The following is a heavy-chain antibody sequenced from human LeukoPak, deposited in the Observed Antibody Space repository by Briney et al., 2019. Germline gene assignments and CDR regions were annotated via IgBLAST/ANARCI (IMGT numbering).Heavy chain of an antibody. CDR2: ISWNSGSI. Sequence: GRSLRLSCAASGFTSDDYAMHWVRQAPGKGLEWVSGISWNSGSIGYADSVKGRFTISRDNAKNSLYLQMNSLRAEDTALYYCAKDMKDVLSGTFDYWGQGTLVTVSS. CDR1: GFTSDDYA. D-gene: IGHD6-13*01. J-gene: IGHJ4*02. V-gene: IGHV3-9*02. CDR3: AKDMKDVLSGTFDY.